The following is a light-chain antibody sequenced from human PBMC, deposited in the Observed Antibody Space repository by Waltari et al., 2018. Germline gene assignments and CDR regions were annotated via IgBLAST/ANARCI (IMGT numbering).Light chain of an antibody. V-gene: IGKV3-20*01. J-gene: IGKJ2*01. CDR2: LTS. CDR3: HQYETLPST. CDR1: QSVSSSY. Sequence: EIVLTQSPGTLSLSRGERATLSCRASQSVSSSYLAWYQQRPGQAPRLLHYLTSIRATGIPDRFSGGGSGTDFTLTISRLEPEDFAVYYCHQYETLPSTFGQGTKLEIK.